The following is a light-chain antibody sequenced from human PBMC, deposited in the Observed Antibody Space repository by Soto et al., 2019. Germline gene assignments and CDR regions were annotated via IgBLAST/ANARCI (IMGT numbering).Light chain of an antibody. CDR1: QSISSY. CDR2: DVS. J-gene: IGKJ4*01. CDR3: QQYNDWPPLT. Sequence: EIVLTQSPATLSLSPGERATLSCRASQSISSYLAWYQQKPGQAPRLLLYDVSNRAPGIPARFSGSGSGTDFTLTISSLQSEDFALYYCQQYNDWPPLTFGGGTKVEIK. V-gene: IGKV3-11*01.